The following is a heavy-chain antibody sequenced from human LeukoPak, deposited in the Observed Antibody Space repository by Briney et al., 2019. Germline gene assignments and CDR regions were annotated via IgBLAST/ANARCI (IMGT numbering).Heavy chain of an antibody. CDR2: ISGSGDST. D-gene: IGHD6-19*01. CDR3: ARARLVDY. J-gene: IGHJ4*02. CDR1: GFTFSTYA. V-gene: IGHV3-23*01. Sequence: PGGSLRLSCAASGFTFSTYAMNWVRQAPGKGLEWVSTISGSGDSTYYADSVKGRFTISRDNSKNTLYLQMNSLRAEDTAVYYCARARLVDYWGQGTPVTVSS.